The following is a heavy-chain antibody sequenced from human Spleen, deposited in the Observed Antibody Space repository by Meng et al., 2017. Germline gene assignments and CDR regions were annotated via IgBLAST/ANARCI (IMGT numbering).Heavy chain of an antibody. CDR1: GYSISSGYY. CDR3: ARDLRYYSDTSAYYAEEHFPH. Sequence: SETLSLTCTVSGYSISSGYYWGWSRQPPGKGLEWIGSIYHSGSTYYNPSLKSRVTISVDTSKNQFYLKLSSVTAADTAVYYCARDLRYYSDTSAYYAEEHFPHWCQGTLVTVSS. CDR2: IYHSGST. V-gene: IGHV4-38-2*02. D-gene: IGHD3-22*01. J-gene: IGHJ1*01.